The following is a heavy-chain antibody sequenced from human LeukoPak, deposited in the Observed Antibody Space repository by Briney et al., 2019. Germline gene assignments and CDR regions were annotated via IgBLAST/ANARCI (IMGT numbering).Heavy chain of an antibody. D-gene: IGHD3-3*01. V-gene: IGHV4-59*01. CDR2: IYYSGST. Sequence: ETLSLTCTVSGGSISSYYWSWIRQPPGKGLEWIGYIYYSGSTNYNPSLKSRVTISVDTSKNQFSLKLSSVTAADTAVYYCARAQYDFWSGYELPGHFDCWGQGTLVTVSS. CDR1: GGSISSYY. CDR3: ARAQYDFWSGYELPGHFDC. J-gene: IGHJ4*02.